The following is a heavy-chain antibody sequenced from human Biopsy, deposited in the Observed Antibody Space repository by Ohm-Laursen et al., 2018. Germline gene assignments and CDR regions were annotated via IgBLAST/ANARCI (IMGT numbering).Heavy chain of an antibody. Sequence: SETLSLTCSVSGDSVTKYYWSWIRQPPGQGLEWIGHIYYSVMTNYNPSLQSRVSISVDTSRNQVSLTLRSVTAADTAVYYCARDSGILNYGNFKYYHYYGMDVWGQGTKVTVSS. V-gene: IGHV4-59*02. CDR3: ARDSGILNYGNFKYYHYYGMDV. J-gene: IGHJ6*02. CDR2: IYYSVMT. CDR1: GDSVTKYY. D-gene: IGHD4-11*01.